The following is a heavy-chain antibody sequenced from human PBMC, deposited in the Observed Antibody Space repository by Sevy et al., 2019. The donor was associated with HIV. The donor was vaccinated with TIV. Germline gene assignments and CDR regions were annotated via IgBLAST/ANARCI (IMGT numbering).Heavy chain of an antibody. Sequence: SETLSLTCTVSGGSVSSGSYYWSWIRQPPGKGLEWIGYIYYSGSTNYNPSLKSQVTISVDTSKNQFSLKLSSVTAADTAVYYCARDRTYCSGGSCYFDYWGQGTLVTVSS. V-gene: IGHV4-61*01. CDR1: GGSVSSGSYY. D-gene: IGHD2-15*01. CDR3: ARDRTYCSGGSCYFDY. CDR2: IYYSGST. J-gene: IGHJ4*02.